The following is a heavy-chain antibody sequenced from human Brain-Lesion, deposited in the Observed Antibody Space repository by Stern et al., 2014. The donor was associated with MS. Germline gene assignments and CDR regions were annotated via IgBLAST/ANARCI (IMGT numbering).Heavy chain of an antibody. D-gene: IGHD1-26*01. CDR2: IHDRGST. CDR1: GCSISSSGYY. CDR3: ATTRWDLFTWNWFDP. V-gene: IGHV4-61*02. J-gene: IGHJ5*02. Sequence: QVQLVQSGPGLVKPSQTLSLTCTVSGCSISSSGYYWSWLRQPADKGLEWIGRIHDRGSTYYNPFLKSRVTISMDTANTQFPRKLPPVTAADTGVYYCATTRWDLFTWNWFDPWGQGTLVTVSS.